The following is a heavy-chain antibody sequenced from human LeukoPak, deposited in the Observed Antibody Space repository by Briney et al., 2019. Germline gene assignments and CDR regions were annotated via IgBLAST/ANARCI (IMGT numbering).Heavy chain of an antibody. V-gene: IGHV1-2*02. J-gene: IGHJ3*02. D-gene: IGHD6-19*01. CDR2: INPNSGGT. CDR3: ARAPPYSSGWYDAFDI. CDR1: GYTFTGYY. Sequence: ASVKVSCKASGYTFTGYYMHWVRQAPGQGLEWMGWINPNSGGTNYAQKFQGRVTMTRDTSISTAYMELSRLRSDDTAVYYCARAPPYSSGWYDAFDIWGQGTMVTVSS.